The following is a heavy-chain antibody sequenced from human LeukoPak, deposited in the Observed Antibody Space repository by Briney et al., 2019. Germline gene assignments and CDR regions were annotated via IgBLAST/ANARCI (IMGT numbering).Heavy chain of an antibody. J-gene: IGHJ5*02. V-gene: IGHV3-53*01. CDR2: IYSGGST. Sequence: GGSLRLSCAASEFSVGSNYMTWVRQAPGKGLEWVSLIYSGGSTYYADSVKGRFTISRDNSKNTLYLQMNSLRAEDTAVYYCTKAATPVNWFDPWGQGTQVTVSS. CDR3: TKAATPVNWFDP. CDR1: EFSVGSNY.